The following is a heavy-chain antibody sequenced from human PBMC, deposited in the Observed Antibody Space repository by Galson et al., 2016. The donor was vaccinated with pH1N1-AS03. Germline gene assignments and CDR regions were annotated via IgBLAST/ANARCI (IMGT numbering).Heavy chain of an antibody. J-gene: IGHJ6*02. D-gene: IGHD3-16*01. CDR3: TRDGADHDYYYYGMDV. CDR1: GGTFGNYA. V-gene: IGHV1-69*13. Sequence: SVKASCKASGGTFGNYAVSWVRLAPGQGLEWLGAIVPVFGTTNYAQTFQGRLTITADASTSTANMEPSGLRLDDTALYYCTRDGADHDYYYYGMDVWGQGTTVTVSS. CDR2: IVPVFGTT.